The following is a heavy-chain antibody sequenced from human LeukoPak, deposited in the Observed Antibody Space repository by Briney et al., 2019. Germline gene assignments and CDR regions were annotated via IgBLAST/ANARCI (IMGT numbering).Heavy chain of an antibody. D-gene: IGHD6-13*01. CDR3: ARQIAAAGIFDY. V-gene: IGHV4-61*02. J-gene: IGHJ4*02. Sequence: SETLSLTCTVSGGSISSGSYYWSWIRQPAGEGLEWIGRIYTSGSTNYNPSLKSRVTMSVDTSKNQFSLKLSSVTAADTAVYYCARQIAAAGIFDYWGQGTLVTVSS. CDR2: IYTSGST. CDR1: GGSISSGSYY.